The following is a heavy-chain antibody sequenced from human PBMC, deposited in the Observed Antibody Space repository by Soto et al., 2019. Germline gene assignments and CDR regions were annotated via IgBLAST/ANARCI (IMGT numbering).Heavy chain of an antibody. V-gene: IGHV3-7*01. CDR3: ARNSYGSFDY. CDR2: IKQDGSEK. CDR1: GFTCSSYW. J-gene: IGHJ4*02. Sequence: GGALSLSCADSGFTCSSYWMSWVRHAPGKGLEWVDNIKQDGSEKYYVDSVKGRFTISRDNAKNPLYLQMNSLRAEDTAVYYCARNSYGSFDYWGQGTLVTVSS. D-gene: IGHD4-17*01.